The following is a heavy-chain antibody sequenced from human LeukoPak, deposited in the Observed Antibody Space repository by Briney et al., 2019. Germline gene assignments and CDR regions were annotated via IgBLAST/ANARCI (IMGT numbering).Heavy chain of an antibody. V-gene: IGHV4-30-2*01. CDR1: GGSISSGGYS. Sequence: SETLSLTCAVSGGSISSGGYSWSWIRQPPGKGLEWIGYIYHSGSTYYNPSLKSRVTISVDRSKNQFSLKLSSVTAADTAVYFCARVSLEDAFDNWGQGTMVTVSS. CDR2: IYHSGST. D-gene: IGHD5-24*01. CDR3: ARVSLEDAFDN. J-gene: IGHJ3*02.